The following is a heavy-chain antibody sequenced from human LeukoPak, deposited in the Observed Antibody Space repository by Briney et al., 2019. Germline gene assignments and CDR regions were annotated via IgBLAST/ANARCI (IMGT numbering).Heavy chain of an antibody. CDR1: GFTFSRYC. J-gene: IGHJ3*02. D-gene: IGHD2-21*02. CDR3: VSWVVTDNLAFDI. Sequence: GGSLRLSCAASGFTFSRYCMNWVRHAPGEGLVWVSRIISDGGSTSYADSVKGRFTISRDNAKNTLYLQMNSLRAEDTAVYFCVSWVVTDNLAFDICGQGATVTVSS. CDR2: IISDGGST. V-gene: IGHV3-74*01.